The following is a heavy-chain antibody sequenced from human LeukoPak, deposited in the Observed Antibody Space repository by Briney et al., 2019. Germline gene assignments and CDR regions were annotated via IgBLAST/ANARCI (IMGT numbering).Heavy chain of an antibody. Sequence: PGGSLRLSCAASVFTFSSYWMTWVRQAPGKGLEWVSYISSSGSTIYYADSVKGRFTISRDNAKNSLYLQMNSLRAEDTAVYYCAKDLAPIYQWELLEAPGTTAFDYWGQGTLVTVSS. J-gene: IGHJ4*02. D-gene: IGHD1-26*01. V-gene: IGHV3-48*04. CDR1: VFTFSSYW. CDR3: AKDLAPIYQWELLEAPGTTAFDY. CDR2: ISSSGSTI.